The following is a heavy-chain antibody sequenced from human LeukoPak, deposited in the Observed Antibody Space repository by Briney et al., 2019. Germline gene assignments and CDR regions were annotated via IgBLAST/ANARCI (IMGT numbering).Heavy chain of an antibody. Sequence: GGSLRLSCAASGFTFSSYAMHWVRQAPGKGLEWVAVISYDGSNKYYADSVKGRFTISRDNSKNTLYLQMNSLRAEDTAVYYCARDNRVTIFGVVVAFDIWGQGTMVTVSS. D-gene: IGHD3-3*01. CDR1: GFTFSSYA. V-gene: IGHV3-30-3*01. J-gene: IGHJ3*02. CDR3: ARDNRVTIFGVVVAFDI. CDR2: ISYDGSNK.